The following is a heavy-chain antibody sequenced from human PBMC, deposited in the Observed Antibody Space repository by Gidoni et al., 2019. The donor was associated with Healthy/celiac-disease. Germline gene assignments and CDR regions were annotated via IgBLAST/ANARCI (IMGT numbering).Heavy chain of an antibody. CDR1: GYTFPSSG. V-gene: IGHV5-51*01. CDR3: ARQDYGGNLYYYYGMDV. Sequence: EVQLVQSGAEVKEPGGYWRISGRVTGYTFPSSGMGWVRRMPGKGLEWMGIIYPGDSDTRYSPSFQGQVTISADKSISTAYLQWSSLKASDTAMYYCARQDYGGNLYYYYGMDVWGQGTTVTVSS. J-gene: IGHJ6*02. D-gene: IGHD4-17*01. CDR2: IYPGDSDT.